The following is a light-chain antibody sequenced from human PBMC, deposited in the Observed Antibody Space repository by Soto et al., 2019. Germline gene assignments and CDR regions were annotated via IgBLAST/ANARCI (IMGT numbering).Light chain of an antibody. V-gene: IGKV3-20*01. CDR2: GSS. Sequence: EIVMTQSPATLSVSPGERATLSCRASQTLSSRHLAWYQQKPGQAPRLLIYGSSSRATDIPDRFSGSGSGTDFTLTISTLEPEDFAIYYCQQYGYSRTVGQGTKVDSK. CDR1: QTLSSRH. J-gene: IGKJ1*01. CDR3: QQYGYSRT.